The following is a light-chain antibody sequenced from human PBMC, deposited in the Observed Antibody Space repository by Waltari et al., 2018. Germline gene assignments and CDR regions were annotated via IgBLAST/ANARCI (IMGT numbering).Light chain of an antibody. V-gene: IGLV2-14*01. Sequence: QSALTQPASVSGSPGQSITISCTGISSDVGGYNYVSWYQQHPGKAPKLMIYEVSNRPSGVSNRFSGSKSGNTASLTISGLQAEDEADYYCSSYTSSSTLAWVFGGGTKLTVL. CDR1: SSDVGGYNY. CDR3: SSYTSSSTLAWV. CDR2: EVS. J-gene: IGLJ3*02.